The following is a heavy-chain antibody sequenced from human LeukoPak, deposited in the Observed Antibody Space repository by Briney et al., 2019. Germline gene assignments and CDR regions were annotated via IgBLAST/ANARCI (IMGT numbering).Heavy chain of an antibody. V-gene: IGHV1-8*01. CDR1: GDTFTTYD. D-gene: IGHD3-10*01. J-gene: IGHJ4*02. CDR2: MNPNSGNT. CDR3: ARSTMGARRRYDY. Sequence: ASVKVSCKAAGDTFTTYDVNWVRQATGQGLEWMGWMNPNSGNTGCAQTFQGRVTLTLTPSITTAYMELTSLTSEDTAVYYCARSTMGARRRYDYWGLGTLVTVSS.